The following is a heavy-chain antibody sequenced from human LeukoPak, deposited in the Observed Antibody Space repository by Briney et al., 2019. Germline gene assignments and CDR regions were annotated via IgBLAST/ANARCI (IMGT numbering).Heavy chain of an antibody. J-gene: IGHJ4*02. CDR1: GFAVSSNH. V-gene: IGHV3-53*01. D-gene: IGHD1-26*01. Sequence: PGGSLRLSCAASGFAVSSNHVSWVRLAPGKGLEWVSVTYSGGSTYYADSVKGRFTISRDNSKNTLYLQMNSLRAEDTAMYYCAYIIGSNYFDYWGQGTLVTVSS. CDR2: TYSGGST. CDR3: AYIIGSNYFDY.